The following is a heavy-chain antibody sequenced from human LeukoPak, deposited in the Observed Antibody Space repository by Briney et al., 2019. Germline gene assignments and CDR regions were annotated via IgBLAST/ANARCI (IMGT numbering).Heavy chain of an antibody. V-gene: IGHV4-39*01. Sequence: SETLSLTCTVSGGSISSSSYYWGWIRQPPGKGLEWIGSINYSGNTYYNPSLKSRVTMSVDTSRNQFSLKLSSVTAADTALYYCARIDTVVLPSTMFDYWGQGTLVTVSS. CDR2: INYSGNT. CDR3: ARIDTVVLPSTMFDY. D-gene: IGHD2-2*01. CDR1: GGSISSSSYY. J-gene: IGHJ4*02.